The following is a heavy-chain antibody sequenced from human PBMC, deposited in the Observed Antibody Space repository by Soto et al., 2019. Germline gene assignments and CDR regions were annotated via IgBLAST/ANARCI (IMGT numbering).Heavy chain of an antibody. CDR2: INRDGIEK. V-gene: IGHV3-7*01. CDR1: GFTFSTYW. D-gene: IGHD2-15*01. CDR3: ARDCSGGSCYPGMDV. J-gene: IGHJ6*02. Sequence: PGGSLRLSCAASGFTFSTYWMSWVRQAPGKGLEWVANINRDGIEKYYVDSVRGRFTISRDNARNSLYLQMNTLGAEDTAVYFCARDCSGGSCYPGMDVWGQGTTVTVSS.